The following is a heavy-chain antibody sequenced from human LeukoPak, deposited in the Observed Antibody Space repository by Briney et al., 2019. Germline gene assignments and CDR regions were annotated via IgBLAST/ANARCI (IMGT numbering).Heavy chain of an antibody. CDR2: ITNSGNSK. Sequence: GGSLRLSCAASEFTFSSYSMNWVRQAPGKGLEWVSYITNSGNSKSYADSVKGRFTISRDNTKNSLYLQMNSLRAEDTAVYYCARGGGIAATGTRIVDYWGQGTLVTVSS. CDR3: ARGGGIAATGTRIVDY. J-gene: IGHJ4*02. V-gene: IGHV3-48*01. D-gene: IGHD6-13*01. CDR1: EFTFSSYS.